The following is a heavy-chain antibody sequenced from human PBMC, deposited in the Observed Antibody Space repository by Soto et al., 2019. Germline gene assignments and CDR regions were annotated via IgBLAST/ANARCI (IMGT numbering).Heavy chain of an antibody. CDR2: IYHSGST. CDR1: GFSISRGGYY. V-gene: IGHV4-31*03. CDR3: ARSRLEQYFFDY. Sequence: SETLSLTCTVSGFSISRGGYYWSWVRQHPGKGLEWIGYIYHSGSTYYNPSLKSRVTISVDTSKSQFSLNLSSVTAADTAVYYCARSRLEQYFFDYWGQGTLVTVSS. J-gene: IGHJ4*02.